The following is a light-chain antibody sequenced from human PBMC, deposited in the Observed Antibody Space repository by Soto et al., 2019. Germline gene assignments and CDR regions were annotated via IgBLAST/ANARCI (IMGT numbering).Light chain of an antibody. J-gene: IGLJ1*01. V-gene: IGLV2-23*01. CDR1: SSDVGSYNL. CDR2: EGS. Sequence: QPASVSGSPGQSITISCTGTSSDVGSYNLVSWYQQHPGKAPKLMIYEGSKRPSGVSNRFSGSKSGNTASLTISGLQAEDEADYYCCSYAGSSTPFVFGTGTKVTVL. CDR3: CSYAGSSTPFV.